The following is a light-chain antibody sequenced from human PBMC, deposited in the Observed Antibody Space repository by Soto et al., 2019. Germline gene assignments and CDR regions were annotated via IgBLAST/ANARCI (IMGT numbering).Light chain of an antibody. CDR2: DVS. J-gene: IGKJ2*01. CDR1: QSLTGR. CDR3: HQYKVYPPT. V-gene: IGKV1-5*01. Sequence: DIQMTQSPSTLSASIGDRVTLTCRASQSLTGRLAWYQQKPDRPPKLLIYDVSILESALQSRFSGSESGTDFTLTISSLRPDDFATFYSHQYKVYPPTFGQGT.